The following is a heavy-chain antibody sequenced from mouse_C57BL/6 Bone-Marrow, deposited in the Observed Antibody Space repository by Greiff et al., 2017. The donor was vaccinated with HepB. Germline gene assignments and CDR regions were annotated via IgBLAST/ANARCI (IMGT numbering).Heavy chain of an antibody. Sequence: EVQVVESGGGLVKPGGSLKLSCAASGFTFSSYAMSWVRQTPEKRLEWVATISDGGSYTYYPDNVKGRFTISRDNAKNNLYLQMSHLKSEDTAMYYCARGAIYYDPWFAYWGQGTLVTVSA. D-gene: IGHD2-4*01. J-gene: IGHJ3*01. CDR3: ARGAIYYDPWFAY. V-gene: IGHV5-4*01. CDR1: GFTFSSYA. CDR2: ISDGGSYT.